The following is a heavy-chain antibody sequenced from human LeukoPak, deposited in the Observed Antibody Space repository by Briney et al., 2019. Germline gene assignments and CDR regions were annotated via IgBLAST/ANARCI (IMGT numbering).Heavy chain of an antibody. CDR2: IYTSGST. J-gene: IGHJ3*02. Sequence: PSQTLSLACTVSGGSISSGSYYWSWIRQPAGKGLEWIGRIYTSGSTNYNPSLKSRVTISVDTSKNQFSLKLSSVTAADTAVYYCARGVQQYFDWLDPFDIWGQGTMVTVSS. V-gene: IGHV4-61*02. CDR3: ARGVQQYFDWLDPFDI. CDR1: GGSISSGSYY. D-gene: IGHD3-9*01.